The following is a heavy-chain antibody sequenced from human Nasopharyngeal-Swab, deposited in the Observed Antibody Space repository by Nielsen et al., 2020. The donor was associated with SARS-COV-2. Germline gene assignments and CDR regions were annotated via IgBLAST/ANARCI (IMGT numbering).Heavy chain of an antibody. D-gene: IGHD3-22*01. CDR1: GFGISDFY. CDR3: TRKIAFDM. Sequence: GESLKISCAASGFGISDFYISWIRKAPGKGLEWIAYIDPSGENKYYAGSVKGRFTISRDNARNSVFLELNTLRADDSAVYYCTRKIAFDMWGQGTKVTVSS. V-gene: IGHV3-11*01. CDR2: IDPSGENK. J-gene: IGHJ3*02.